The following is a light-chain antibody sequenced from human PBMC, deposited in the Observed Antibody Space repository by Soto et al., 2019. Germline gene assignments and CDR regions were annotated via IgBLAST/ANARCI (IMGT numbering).Light chain of an antibody. V-gene: IGLV2-8*01. CDR1: SSDVGGYNY. Sequence: QSALTQPPSASGSPGQSVTISCTGTSSDVGGYNYVSWYQQHPDKAPKLMIYEVSKRPSGVSGRFSGSKSGNTASLTVSGLQAEDEADYYCSSYAGSDIHYVFGTGTKLTVL. CDR2: EVS. J-gene: IGLJ1*01. CDR3: SSYAGSDIHYV.